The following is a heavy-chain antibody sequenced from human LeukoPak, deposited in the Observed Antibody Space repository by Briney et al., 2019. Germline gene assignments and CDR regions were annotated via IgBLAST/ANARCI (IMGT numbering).Heavy chain of an antibody. Sequence: PGGSLRLSCAASGFTFSSYALSWVRQAPGKGLDWVSIISSGGGGTYYAASVKGRFTISRDNSKDTLYLQMNSLRAEDTAVYYCAKLGTTSSWYRGAFDMWGRGTLVTVSS. CDR3: AKLGTTSSWYRGAFDM. CDR1: GFTFSSYA. CDR2: ISSGGGGT. D-gene: IGHD6-13*01. V-gene: IGHV3-23*01. J-gene: IGHJ3*02.